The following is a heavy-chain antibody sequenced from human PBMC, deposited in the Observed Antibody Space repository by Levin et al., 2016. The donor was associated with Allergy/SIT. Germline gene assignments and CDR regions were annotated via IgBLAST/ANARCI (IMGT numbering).Heavy chain of an antibody. D-gene: IGHD6-13*01. Sequence: SETLSLTCTVSGGSISSYYWSWIRQPAGKGLEWIGYIYYSGSTNYNPSLKSRVTISVDTSKNQFSLKLSSVTAADTAVYYCARRIVGAAAGTIWFDPWGQGTLVTVSS. J-gene: IGHJ5*02. CDR1: GGSISSYY. CDR2: IYYSGST. CDR3: ARRIVGAAAGTIWFDP. V-gene: IGHV4-59*08.